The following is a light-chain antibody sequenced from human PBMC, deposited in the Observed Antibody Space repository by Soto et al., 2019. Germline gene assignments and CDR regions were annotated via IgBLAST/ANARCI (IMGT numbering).Light chain of an antibody. CDR2: DAS. CDR3: QYYGSSHSNT. V-gene: IGKV3-20*01. Sequence: EIVLTQSPGTLSLSPGERATLSCRASQSISSNYLAWYQHKPGQAPRLLIYDASSKATGTPDRFSGSGSGTDFTLTISRLEPEDFAVYYCQYYGSSHSNTFVQGTRLEIK. J-gene: IGKJ5*01. CDR1: QSISSNY.